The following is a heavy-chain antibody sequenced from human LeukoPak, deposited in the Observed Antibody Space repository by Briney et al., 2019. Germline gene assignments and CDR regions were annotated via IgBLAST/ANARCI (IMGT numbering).Heavy chain of an antibody. CDR1: GFTFSSYW. CDR2: INSDGSST. J-gene: IGHJ2*01. V-gene: IGHV3-74*01. Sequence: PGGSLRLSCAASGFTFSSYWMHWVRQAPGKGLVRVSRINSDGSSTSYADSVKGRFTISRDNAKNTLYLQMNSLRAEDTAVFYCAKATASVVPINGYFDLWGRGTLVTVSS. CDR3: AKATASVVPINGYFDL. D-gene: IGHD3-10*02.